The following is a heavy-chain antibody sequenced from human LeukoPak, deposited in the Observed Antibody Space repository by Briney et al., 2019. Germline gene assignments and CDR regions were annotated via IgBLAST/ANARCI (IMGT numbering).Heavy chain of an antibody. CDR1: GYTFTGYY. J-gene: IGHJ4*02. D-gene: IGHD4/OR15-4a*01. Sequence: ASVKVSCKASGYTFTGYYMHWVRQAPGQGLEWMGRINPNSGGTNYAQKFQGRVTMTRDTSISTAYMELSRLRSDGTAVYYCATEDMVVTSLTFDYWGQGTLVTVSS. CDR3: ATEDMVVTSLTFDY. CDR2: INPNSGGT. V-gene: IGHV1-2*06.